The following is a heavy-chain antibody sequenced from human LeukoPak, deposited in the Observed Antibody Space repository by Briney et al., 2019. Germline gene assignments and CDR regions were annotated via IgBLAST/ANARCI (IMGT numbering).Heavy chain of an antibody. CDR3: ARGFWGAYMDV. D-gene: IGHD3-10*01. CDR1: GGSISSGSYY. V-gene: IGHV4-61*02. Sequence: PSETLSLTCTVSGGSISSGSYYWSWIRQPAGKGLEWIGRIYTSGSTNYNPSLKSRVTISADTSKNQFALKLSSMTSADTAVYYCARGFWGAYMDVWGKGTTVTVS. J-gene: IGHJ6*03. CDR2: IYTSGST.